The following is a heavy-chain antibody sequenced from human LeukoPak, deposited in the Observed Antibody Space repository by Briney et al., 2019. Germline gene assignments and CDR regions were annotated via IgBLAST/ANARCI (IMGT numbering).Heavy chain of an antibody. CDR2: ISWDGGST. CDR3: AREITMVRGVLYYYYMDV. CDR1: GFTFDDYA. J-gene: IGHJ6*03. Sequence: GGSLRLSCAASGFTFDDYAMHWVRQAPGKGLEWVSLISWDGGSTYYADSVKGRFTISRDNSKNSLYLQMNSLRAEDTALYHCAREITMVRGVLYYYYMDVWGKGTTVTISS. V-gene: IGHV3-43D*03. D-gene: IGHD3-10*01.